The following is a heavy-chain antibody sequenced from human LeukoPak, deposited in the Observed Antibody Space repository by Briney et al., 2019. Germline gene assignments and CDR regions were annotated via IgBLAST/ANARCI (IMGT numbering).Heavy chain of an antibody. J-gene: IGHJ4*02. D-gene: IGHD3-10*01. CDR2: INHSGST. Sequence: PSETLSLTCAVYGGSFSGYYWSWIRLPPGKGLEWIGEINHSGSTNYNPSLKSRVTISVDTSKNQFSLKLSSVAAADTAVYYCARGRLVRGATYDYWGQGTLVTVSS. CDR1: GGSFSGYY. CDR3: ARGRLVRGATYDY. V-gene: IGHV4-34*01.